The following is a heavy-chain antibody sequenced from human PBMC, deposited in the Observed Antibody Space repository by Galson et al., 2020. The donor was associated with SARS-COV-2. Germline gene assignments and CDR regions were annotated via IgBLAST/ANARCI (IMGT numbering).Heavy chain of an antibody. J-gene: IGHJ4*02. CDR2: ISAYNGNT. Sequence: ASVKVSCKASGYTFTSYGISWVRQAPGQGLEWMGWISAYNGNTNYAQKLQGRVTMTTDTSTSTAYMELRSLRSDDTAVYYCAFTAPYYDFWSGEFDYWGQGTLVTVSS. CDR3: AFTAPYYDFWSGEFDY. CDR1: GYTFTSYG. D-gene: IGHD3-3*01. V-gene: IGHV1-18*01.